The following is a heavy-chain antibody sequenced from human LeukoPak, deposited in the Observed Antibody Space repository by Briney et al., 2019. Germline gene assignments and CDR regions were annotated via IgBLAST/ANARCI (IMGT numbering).Heavy chain of an antibody. J-gene: IGHJ6*03. Sequence: ASVKVSFKASGYTFTVYYMHWVRQAPGQGLEGMGWISAYNGNTNYAQKLQGRVTMTTDTSTSTAYMELRSLRSDDTAVYYCARDRYSGSYCYYYYYYMDVWGKGTTVTVSS. D-gene: IGHD1-26*01. CDR3: ARDRYSGSYCYYYYYYMDV. CDR1: GYTFTVYY. V-gene: IGHV1-18*04. CDR2: ISAYNGNT.